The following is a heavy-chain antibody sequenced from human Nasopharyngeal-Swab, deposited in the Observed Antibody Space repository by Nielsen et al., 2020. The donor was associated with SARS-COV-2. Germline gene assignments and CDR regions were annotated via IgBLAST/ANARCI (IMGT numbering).Heavy chain of an antibody. Sequence: GESLKISCAASGFTLSSFWMNWVRQAPGEGLVWVSRIKTDGSSTIYADSVKGRFTISRDNAKSTLYLQMNSLRDEDTAVYYCARETVLGGNYFFDYWGPGTLVTVSS. D-gene: IGHD3-9*01. CDR2: IKTDGSST. V-gene: IGHV3-74*01. J-gene: IGHJ4*02. CDR1: GFTLSSFW. CDR3: ARETVLGGNYFFDY.